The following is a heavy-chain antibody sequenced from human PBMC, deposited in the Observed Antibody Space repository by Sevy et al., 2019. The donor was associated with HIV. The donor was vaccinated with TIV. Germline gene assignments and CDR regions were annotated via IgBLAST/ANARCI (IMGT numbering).Heavy chain of an antibody. CDR2: INWNSVNI. D-gene: IGHD3-10*02. CDR3: AREGLAPYVYGADV. V-gene: IGHV3-9*01. Sequence: GGSLRLSCAASGFTFDHHAMYWVRQAPGKGLEWGSGINWNSVNIGYADSVKGRFTISRDNAKNSLYLHLNSLRADDTALYYCAREGLAPYVYGADVWGQGTAVTVSS. CDR1: GFTFDHHA. J-gene: IGHJ6*02.